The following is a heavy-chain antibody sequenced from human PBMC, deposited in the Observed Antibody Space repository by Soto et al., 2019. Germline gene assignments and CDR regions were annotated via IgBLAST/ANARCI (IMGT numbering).Heavy chain of an antibody. Sequence: EVQLVESGGGLVQPGGSLRLSCAASGFTFSSYNMNWVRQAPGKGLEWGSYISSSSTTIHYGDSVKGRFTISRDNSKNSLYLQMNSLRAEDTTVYYCARGVGYCSGGSCSLDSWGQGTLVTVSS. CDR1: GFTFSSYN. V-gene: IGHV3-48*01. J-gene: IGHJ4*02. D-gene: IGHD2-15*01. CDR2: ISSSSTTI. CDR3: ARGVGYCSGGSCSLDS.